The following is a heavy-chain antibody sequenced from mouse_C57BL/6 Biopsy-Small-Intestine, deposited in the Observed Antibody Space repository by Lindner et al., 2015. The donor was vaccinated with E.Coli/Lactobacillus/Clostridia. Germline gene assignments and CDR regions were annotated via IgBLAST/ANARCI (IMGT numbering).Heavy chain of an antibody. CDR2: IYPGDGDI. CDR3: ARPLYYDYVGYAMDY. Sequence: VQLQESGPELVKPGASVKISCKASGYAFSSSWMNWVKQRPGKGLEWIGRIYPGDGDINYNGKFKGKATLTADKSSSTAYMQLSSLTSEDSAVYFCARPLYYDYVGYAMDYWGQGTSDTVSS. J-gene: IGHJ4*01. V-gene: IGHV1-82*01. CDR1: GYAFSSSW. D-gene: IGHD2-4*01.